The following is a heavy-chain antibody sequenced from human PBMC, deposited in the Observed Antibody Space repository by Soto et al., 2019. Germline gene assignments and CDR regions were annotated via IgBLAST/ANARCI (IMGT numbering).Heavy chain of an antibody. D-gene: IGHD1-26*01. Sequence: SETLSLTCTVSGGSISSSSYYWGWIRQPPGKGLEWIGSIYYSGSTYYNPSLKSRVTISVDTSKNQFSLKLRSVTAADTAVYYCARQSYSRGNYPYYYYGMDVWGQGTTVTVSS. V-gene: IGHV4-39*01. CDR3: ARQSYSRGNYPYYYYGMDV. CDR2: IYYSGST. CDR1: GGSISSSSYY. J-gene: IGHJ6*02.